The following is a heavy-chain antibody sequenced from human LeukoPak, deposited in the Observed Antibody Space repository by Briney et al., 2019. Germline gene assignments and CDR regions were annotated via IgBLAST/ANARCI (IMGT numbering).Heavy chain of an antibody. V-gene: IGHV3-11*01. D-gene: IGHD6-19*01. CDR3: ARLYGFSSGWFSRYFQH. Sequence: GGSLRLSCAASGISVSSNYMSWVRQAPGKGLEWVSYISSSGSTIYYADSVKGRFTISRDNFKNTLYLQMNSLRAEDTAVYYCARLYGFSSGWFSRYFQHWGQGTLVTVSS. CDR2: ISSSGSTI. CDR1: GISVSSNY. J-gene: IGHJ1*01.